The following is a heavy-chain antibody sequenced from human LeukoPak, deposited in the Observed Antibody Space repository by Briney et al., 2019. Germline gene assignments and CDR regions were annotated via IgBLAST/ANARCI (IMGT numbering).Heavy chain of an antibody. V-gene: IGHV4-34*01. J-gene: IGHJ4*02. D-gene: IGHD6-13*01. CDR2: FYHSGST. Sequence: SETLSLTCAVYGGSFSGYYWSWIRQPPGKGLEWIGYFYHSGSTYYNPSLKSRVAISVDRSKNQFSLKLGSVTAADTAVYYCASVPAAAHRGYFDFWGQGTLVTVSS. CDR1: GGSFSGYY. CDR3: ASVPAAAHRGYFDF.